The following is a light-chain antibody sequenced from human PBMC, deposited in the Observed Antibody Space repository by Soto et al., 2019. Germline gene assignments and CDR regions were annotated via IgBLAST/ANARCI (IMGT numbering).Light chain of an antibody. CDR1: SSDVGSYNL. CDR3: CSYAGSSTFYV. V-gene: IGLV2-23*02. Sequence: QSVLTKPASVSGSPGQSITISCPGTSSDVGSYNLVSWYQQHPGKAPKLMIYEVSKRPSGVSNRFSGSKSGNTASLTISGLQAEDEADYHCCSYAGSSTFYVFRTGTNVTV. J-gene: IGLJ1*01. CDR2: EVS.